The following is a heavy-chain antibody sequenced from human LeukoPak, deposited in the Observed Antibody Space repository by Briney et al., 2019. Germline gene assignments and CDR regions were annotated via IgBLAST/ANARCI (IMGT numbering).Heavy chain of an antibody. Sequence: SETLSLTCSVSGGSLSGYYWNWIRQPPGKGLEWSGYIYYSGSTNYNPSLKSRVSISGDMSKNQISLKVESVTAAGTAVYYCARLRGRSGSYSVDPWGQGTLVTVSS. CDR2: IYYSGST. J-gene: IGHJ5*02. D-gene: IGHD3-10*01. V-gene: IGHV4-59*01. CDR3: ARLRGRSGSYSVDP. CDR1: GGSLSGYY.